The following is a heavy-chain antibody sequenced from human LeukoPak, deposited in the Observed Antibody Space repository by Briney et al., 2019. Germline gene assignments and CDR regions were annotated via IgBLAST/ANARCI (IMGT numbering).Heavy chain of an antibody. CDR3: ARRKGYYDTSGYYAFDY. V-gene: IGHV5-51*01. CDR2: VFPDDSDT. CDR1: GHRFISHW. Sequence: GESLRISCKASGHRFISHWIGWVRQKPGKGLEWMGIVFPDDSDTRVSPSFQGQVTISVDKSISTAFLQWSSLSASDTAMYYCARRKGYYDTSGYYAFDYWGQGTLVTVSS. J-gene: IGHJ4*02. D-gene: IGHD3-22*01.